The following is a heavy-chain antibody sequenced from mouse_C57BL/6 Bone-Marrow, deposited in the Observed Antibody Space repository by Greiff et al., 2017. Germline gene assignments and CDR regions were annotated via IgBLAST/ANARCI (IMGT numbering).Heavy chain of an antibody. Sequence: EVKLVEPGGGLVKPGGSLKLSCAASGFTFSSYAMSWVRQTPEKRLEWVATISDGGSYTYYPDNVKGRFTISRDNAKNNLYLQMSHLKSEDTAMYYCARYYSNSWFAYWGQGTLVTVSA. CDR2: ISDGGSYT. D-gene: IGHD2-5*01. J-gene: IGHJ3*01. CDR1: GFTFSSYA. CDR3: ARYYSNSWFAY. V-gene: IGHV5-4*03.